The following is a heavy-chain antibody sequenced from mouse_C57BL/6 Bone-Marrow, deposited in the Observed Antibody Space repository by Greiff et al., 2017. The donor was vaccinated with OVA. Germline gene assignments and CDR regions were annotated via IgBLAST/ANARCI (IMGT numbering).Heavy chain of an antibody. V-gene: IGHV3-6*01. CDR3: ARTGTWAY. J-gene: IGHJ3*01. Sequence: EVQLQESGPGLVKPSQSLSLTCSVTGYSITSGYYWNWIRQFPGNKLEWMGYISYDGSNNYNPSLKNRISITRDTSKNQFFLKLNSVTTEDTATYYCARTGTWAYWGQGTLVTVSA. CDR1: GYSITSGYY. CDR2: ISYDGSN. D-gene: IGHD4-1*01.